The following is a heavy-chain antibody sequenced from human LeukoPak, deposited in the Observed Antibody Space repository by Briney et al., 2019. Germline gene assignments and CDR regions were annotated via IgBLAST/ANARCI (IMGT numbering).Heavy chain of an antibody. D-gene: IGHD2-2*01. CDR3: ARYCSSTSCRNPDY. V-gene: IGHV3-48*03. CDR2: ISSSGSTI. CDR1: GFTFSSYK. J-gene: IGHJ4*02. Sequence: PGGSLRLSCAASGFTFSSYKMNWVRQAPGKGLEWVSYISSSGSTIYYADSVKGRFTISRDNAKNSLYLQMNSLRAEDTAVYYCARYCSSTSCRNPDYWGQGTLVTVSS.